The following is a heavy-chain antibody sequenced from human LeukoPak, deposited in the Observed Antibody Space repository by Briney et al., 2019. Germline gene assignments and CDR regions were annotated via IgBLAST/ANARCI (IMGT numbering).Heavy chain of an antibody. CDR2: ISAYNGNT. CDR1: GYTFTSYG. Sequence: ASVKVSCKASGYTFTSYGISWVRQAPGQGLEWMGWISAYNGNTNYAQKLQGRVTMTTDISTSTAYMELRSLRSDDTAVYYCARHRYFDWLFDYWGQGTLVTVSS. J-gene: IGHJ4*02. V-gene: IGHV1-18*01. D-gene: IGHD3-9*01. CDR3: ARHRYFDWLFDY.